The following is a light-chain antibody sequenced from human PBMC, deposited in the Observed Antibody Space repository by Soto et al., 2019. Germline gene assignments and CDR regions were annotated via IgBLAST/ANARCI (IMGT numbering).Light chain of an antibody. Sequence: QSALTQPPSASGSPGQSVTISCTGTSSDVGSYNYVSWYQQHPGKAPKLMVYEVTMRPSGVPDRFSGSKSGNTASLTVSGLQAEDEAEYFCSSYAGSNNLLFGGGTKLTVL. CDR2: EVT. J-gene: IGLJ2*01. CDR3: SSYAGSNNLL. CDR1: SSDVGSYNY. V-gene: IGLV2-8*01.